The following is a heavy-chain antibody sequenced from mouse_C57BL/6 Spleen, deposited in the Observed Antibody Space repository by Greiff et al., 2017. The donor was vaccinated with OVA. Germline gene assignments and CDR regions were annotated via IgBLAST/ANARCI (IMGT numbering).Heavy chain of an antibody. J-gene: IGHJ2*01. CDR3: ARGGLRDAGFDY. CDR1: GYTFTSYW. Sequence: QVQLQQPGAELVMPGASVKLSCKASGYTFTSYWMHWVKQRPGQGLEWIGEIDPSDSYTNYNQKFKGKSTLTVDKSSSTAYMQLSSLTSEDSAVYDYARGGLRDAGFDYWGQGTTLTVSS. CDR2: IDPSDSYT. V-gene: IGHV1-69*01. D-gene: IGHD3-2*02.